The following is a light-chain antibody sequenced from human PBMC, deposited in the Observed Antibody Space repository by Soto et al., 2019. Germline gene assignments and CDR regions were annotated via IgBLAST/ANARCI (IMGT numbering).Light chain of an antibody. CDR2: AAS. CDR1: QSISSY. J-gene: IGKJ2*01. V-gene: IGKV1-39*01. CDR3: QQSYSTPPS. Sequence: DIQMTQSPSSLSASVGDRVTITCRASQSISSYLNWYQQKPGKAPKLLIYAASSLQSGVPSRFSGSGPGTDFTLTISSLLPEDFATYYCQQSYSTPPSFGQGTKLEIK.